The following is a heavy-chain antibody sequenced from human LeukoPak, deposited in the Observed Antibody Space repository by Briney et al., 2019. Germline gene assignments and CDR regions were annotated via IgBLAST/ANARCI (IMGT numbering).Heavy chain of an antibody. V-gene: IGHV1-18*01. Sequence: ASVKVSCKTSGYTFSSYGITWVRQAPGQGLEWVGWIRGDNGDTNYAQKLQGRVTMTTDTSTSTAYMELRSLGSDETAVYYCARVGLLTGYYFFDYWGQGTLVTVSS. CDR1: GYTFSSYG. CDR3: ARVGLLTGYYFFDY. CDR2: IRGDNGDT. J-gene: IGHJ4*02. D-gene: IGHD3-9*01.